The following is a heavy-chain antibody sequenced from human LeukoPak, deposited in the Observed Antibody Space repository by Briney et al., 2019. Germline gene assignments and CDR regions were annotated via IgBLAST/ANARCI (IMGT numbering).Heavy chain of an antibody. V-gene: IGHV4-59*01. J-gene: IGHJ4*02. D-gene: IGHD1-26*01. CDR1: GGSISSYY. CDR3: ARAISGSYCIVDY. CDR2: IYYSGST. Sequence: SETLSLTCTVSGGSISSYYWSWIRQPPGKGLEWIGYIYYSGSTNYNPSLKSRVTISVDTSKNQLSLKLSSVTAADTAVYYCARAISGSYCIVDYWGQGTLVTVSS.